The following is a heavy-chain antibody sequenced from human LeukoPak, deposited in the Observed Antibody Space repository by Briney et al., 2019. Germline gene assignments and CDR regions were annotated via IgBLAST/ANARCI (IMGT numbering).Heavy chain of an antibody. D-gene: IGHD6-19*01. CDR2: IYTGGST. CDR1: GGSISSYY. V-gene: IGHV4-4*07. Sequence: PSETLSLTCTVSGGSISSYYWSWIRQPAGKGLEWIGRIYTGGSTNYNPSLKSRVTMSVDTSKNQFSLKLSSVTAADTAVYYCARSYSSGWNDAFDIWGQGTMVTVSS. CDR3: ARSYSSGWNDAFDI. J-gene: IGHJ3*02.